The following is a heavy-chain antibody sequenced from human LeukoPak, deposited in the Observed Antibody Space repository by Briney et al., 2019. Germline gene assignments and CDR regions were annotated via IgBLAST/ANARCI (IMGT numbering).Heavy chain of an antibody. V-gene: IGHV1-2*02. Sequence: ASVKVSCKASGYTFTGYYMHWVRQAPGQGLEWMGWINPNSGGTNYAQKFQGRVTMTRDTSISTAYMELSRLRSDDTAVYYCARDPYPYSYGYSGAPYYFDYWGQGTLVTVSS. CDR2: INPNSGGT. CDR3: ARDPYPYSYGYSGAPYYFDY. CDR1: GYTFTGYY. D-gene: IGHD5-18*01. J-gene: IGHJ4*02.